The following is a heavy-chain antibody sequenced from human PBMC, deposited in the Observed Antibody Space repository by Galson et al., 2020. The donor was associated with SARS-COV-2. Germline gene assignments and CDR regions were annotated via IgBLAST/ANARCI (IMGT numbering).Heavy chain of an antibody. CDR2: ISYDGSNK. CDR3: AREPLAVAGFDY. J-gene: IGHJ4*02. Sequence: SLKISCAASGFTFSSYAMHWVRQAPGKGLEWVAVISYDGSNKYYADSVKGRFTISRDNSKNTLYLQMNSLRAEDTAMYYCAREPLAVAGFDYWGQGTLVTVSS. CDR1: GFTFSSYA. V-gene: IGHV3-30*01. D-gene: IGHD6-19*01.